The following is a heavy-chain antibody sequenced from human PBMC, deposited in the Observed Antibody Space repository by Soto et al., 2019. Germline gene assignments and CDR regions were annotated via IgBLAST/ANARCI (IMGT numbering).Heavy chain of an antibody. CDR2: SYYSGNT. CDR3: ARRIRYTYGYFPRYIDP. V-gene: IGHV4-39*01. CDR1: GASISSGHDY. D-gene: IGHD5-18*01. J-gene: IGHJ5*02. Sequence: RSLTCRVSGASISSGHDYWGWIRQTPGKGLELIGSSYYSGNTYYNPSLKSRLTISVDTSKSQFSLTLSSVTAADSAMYFCARRIRYTYGYFPRYIDPWGQGTRVTVSS.